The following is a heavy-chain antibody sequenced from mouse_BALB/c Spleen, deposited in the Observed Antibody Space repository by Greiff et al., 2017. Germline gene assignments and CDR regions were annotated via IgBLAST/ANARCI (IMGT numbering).Heavy chain of an antibody. CDR1: GFTFSSFG. CDR3: ARCPCRLYYYALDY. Sequence: EVQVVESGGGLVQPGGSRKLSCAASGFTFSSFGMHWVRQAPEKGLEWVAYISSGSSTIYYADTVKGRITISRDNPKNTLFLQMTSLRSEDSAMYYCARCPCRLYYYALDYWGQGTSVTVSS. CDR2: ISSGSSTI. J-gene: IGHJ4*01. V-gene: IGHV5-17*02.